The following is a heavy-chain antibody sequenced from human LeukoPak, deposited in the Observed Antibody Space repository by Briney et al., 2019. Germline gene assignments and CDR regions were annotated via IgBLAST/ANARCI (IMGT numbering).Heavy chain of an antibody. V-gene: IGHV1-8*01. CDR3: ATASAWLVAFDI. J-gene: IGHJ3*02. CDR2: MNPNSGNT. Sequence: AASVKVSCKASGYTFTSYDINWVRQATGQGLEWMGWMNPNSGNTGYAQKFQGRVTMTRNTSISTAYMELSSLRSEDTAVYYCATASAWLVAFDIWGQGTMVTVSS. D-gene: IGHD6-19*01. CDR1: GYTFTSYD.